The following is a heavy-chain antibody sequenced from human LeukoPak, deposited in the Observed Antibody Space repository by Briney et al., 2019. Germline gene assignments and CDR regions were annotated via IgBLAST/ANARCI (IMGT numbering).Heavy chain of an antibody. CDR3: ARGRHDYGDYAAFDI. CDR1: GGTFSSYA. D-gene: IGHD4-17*01. CDR2: IIPIFGTA. Sequence: SVKVSCKASGGTFSSYAISWVRQGPGQGLDWMGGIIPIFGTANYAQKFQGRVTITADESTSTAYMELSSLRSEDTAVYYCARGRHDYGDYAAFDIWGQGTMVTVSS. V-gene: IGHV1-69*13. J-gene: IGHJ3*02.